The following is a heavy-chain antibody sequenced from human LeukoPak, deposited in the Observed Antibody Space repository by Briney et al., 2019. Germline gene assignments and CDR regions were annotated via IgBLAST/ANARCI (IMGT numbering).Heavy chain of an antibody. CDR2: IKQDGSEK. CDR1: GFTFSRYW. V-gene: IGHV3-7*01. J-gene: IGHJ3*02. CDR3: AKGYTHPNDAFDI. Sequence: PGGSLRLSCAASGFTFSRYWMSWVRQAPGKGLEWVANIKQDGSEKYYVDSVKGRFTISRDNAKNSLYLQMNSLRAEDTAVYYCAKGYTHPNDAFDIWGQGTMVTVSS. D-gene: IGHD1-14*01.